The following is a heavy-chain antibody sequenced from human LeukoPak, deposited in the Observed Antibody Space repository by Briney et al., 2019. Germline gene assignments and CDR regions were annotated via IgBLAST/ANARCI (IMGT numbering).Heavy chain of an antibody. Sequence: GASVKVSCKAPGYTFTSYGISWVRQAPGQGLEWMGWISAYNGNTNYAQKLQGRVTMTTDTSTSTAYMELRSLRSDDTAVYYCARYIVVVPAATLDYWGQGTLVTVSS. V-gene: IGHV1-18*01. D-gene: IGHD2-2*01. J-gene: IGHJ4*02. CDR1: GYTFTSYG. CDR2: ISAYNGNT. CDR3: ARYIVVVPAATLDY.